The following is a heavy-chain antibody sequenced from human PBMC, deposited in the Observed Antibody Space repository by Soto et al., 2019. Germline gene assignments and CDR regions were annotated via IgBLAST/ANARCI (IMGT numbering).Heavy chain of an antibody. D-gene: IGHD3-10*01. Sequence: KESGPTLVKHTQTLTLTCTFSGFSLSTSGVGVGWIRQPPGNALEWLALIYWDDDKRYSPSLKSRLTITKDTSKSEVVLTMTNMDPVDTATYYCTHIRELLCFGELLSRGGYYFDYWGQGTLVTVSS. CDR2: IYWDDDK. CDR1: GFSLSTSGVG. CDR3: THIRELLCFGELLSRGGYYFDY. V-gene: IGHV2-5*02. J-gene: IGHJ4*02.